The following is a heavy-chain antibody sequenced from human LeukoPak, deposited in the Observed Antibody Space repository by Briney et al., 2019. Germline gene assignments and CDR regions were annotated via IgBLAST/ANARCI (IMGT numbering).Heavy chain of an antibody. CDR2: ISSSGSTI. CDR1: GFSLSSYS. V-gene: IGHV3-48*04. J-gene: IGHJ5*02. Sequence: GGSLRLSCAASGFSLSSYSMNWVRQAPGKGLERVSYISSSGSTIYYADSVKGRFTISRDNAKNSLYLQMNSLRAEDTAVYYCARGVKIAAVPCGPWGQGTLVTVSS. CDR3: ARGVKIAAVPCGP. D-gene: IGHD6-13*01.